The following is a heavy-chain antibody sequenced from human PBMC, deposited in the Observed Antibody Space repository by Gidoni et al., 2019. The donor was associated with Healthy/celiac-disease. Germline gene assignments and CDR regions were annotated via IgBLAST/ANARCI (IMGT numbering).Heavy chain of an antibody. V-gene: IGHV3-21*01. D-gene: IGHD5-18*01. Sequence: EVQLVESGGGLVKPGGSLRLSCAASGFTFSSYSRNWVRQAPGKGLEWVSSISSSSSYIYYADSVKGRFTISRDNAKNSLYLQMNSLRAEDTAVYYCARDTLWLPRSAGTSDYWGQGTLVTVSS. CDR2: ISSSSSYI. CDR3: ARDTLWLPRSAGTSDY. CDR1: GFTFSSYS. J-gene: IGHJ4*02.